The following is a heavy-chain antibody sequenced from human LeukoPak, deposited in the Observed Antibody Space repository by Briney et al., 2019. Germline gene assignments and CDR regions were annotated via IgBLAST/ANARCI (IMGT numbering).Heavy chain of an antibody. D-gene: IGHD3-3*01. CDR3: ARHHYDFWSGYYTFDY. J-gene: IGHJ4*02. V-gene: IGHV4-39*01. CDR1: GGSISSGGYY. Sequence: SETLSLTCTVSGGSISSGGYYWSWIRQHPGKGLEWIGYIYYSGSTYYNPSLKSRVTISVDTSKNQSSLKLSSVTAADTAVYYCARHHYDFWSGYYTFDYWGQGTLVTVSS. CDR2: IYYSGST.